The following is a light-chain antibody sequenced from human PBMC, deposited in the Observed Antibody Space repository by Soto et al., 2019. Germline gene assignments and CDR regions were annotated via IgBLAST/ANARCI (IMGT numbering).Light chain of an antibody. J-gene: IGKJ1*01. CDR1: QSISSY. CDR3: QQYNSYSWT. Sequence: DIQMTQSPSSLSASVVDRVTITCRASQSISSYLNWYQQKPGKAPKLLIYAASSLQSGVPSRFSGSGSGTDFTLTISSLQPEDFATYYCQQYNSYSWTFGQGTKV. CDR2: AAS. V-gene: IGKV1-39*01.